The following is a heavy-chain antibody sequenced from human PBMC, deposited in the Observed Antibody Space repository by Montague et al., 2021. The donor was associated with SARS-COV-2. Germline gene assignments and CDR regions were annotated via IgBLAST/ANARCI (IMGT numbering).Heavy chain of an antibody. J-gene: IGHJ4*02. V-gene: IGHV3-48*03. D-gene: IGHD2-8*01. CDR1: GFTFSSYD. CDR2: ISSSGSTI. CDR3: ASRAPTRIVLMVYAIGGYFDY. Sequence: SLRLSCAASGFTFSSYDINWVRRAPGKGLAWVSYISSSGSTIYYADSVKGRFTISRDNAKNSLYLQMNSLRAEDTAVYYCASRAPTRIVLMVYAIGGYFDYWGQGTLVTVSS.